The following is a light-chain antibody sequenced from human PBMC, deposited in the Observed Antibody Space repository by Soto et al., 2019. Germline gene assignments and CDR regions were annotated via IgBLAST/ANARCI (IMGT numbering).Light chain of an antibody. Sequence: DIQMTQSPSTLSASIGDRVTITCRASQSFSSWLAWYQQKPGKAPKLLIYKTSSLESGVPSRFSGSASGTEFTLTISSLQPDDFATCYCQQYGSLPWTFGQGTEVEIK. CDR2: KTS. V-gene: IGKV1-5*03. J-gene: IGKJ1*01. CDR1: QSFSSW. CDR3: QQYGSLPWT.